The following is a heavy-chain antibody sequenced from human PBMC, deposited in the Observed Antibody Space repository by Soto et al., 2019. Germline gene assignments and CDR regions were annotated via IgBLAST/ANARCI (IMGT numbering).Heavy chain of an antibody. D-gene: IGHD5-18*01. CDR2: ISSGATYT. Sequence: GGSLRLSCAASGFIFSEYYMSWSRQAPGKGLEWISYISSGATYTDYADSVKGRFTISRDNAKNSLYLEMNSLRAEDTAVYYCARMADSYGPKYYFDYWGQGTLVTVSS. V-gene: IGHV3-11*06. CDR1: GFIFSEYY. J-gene: IGHJ4*02. CDR3: ARMADSYGPKYYFDY.